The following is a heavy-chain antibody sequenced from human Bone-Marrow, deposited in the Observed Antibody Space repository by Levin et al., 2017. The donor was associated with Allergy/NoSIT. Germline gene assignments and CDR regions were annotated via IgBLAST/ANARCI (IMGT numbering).Heavy chain of an antibody. V-gene: IGHV3-20*04. J-gene: IGHJ4*02. CDR1: EFTFDDYG. CDR2: INWNGGST. Sequence: GESLKISCAASEFTFDDYGMSWVRQAPGKGLEWVSGINWNGGSTAYIDSVKGRFTISRDNAKNSLYLQMNSLRAEDTALYFCARDMSGGYAFDYWGQGTLVSVSS. D-gene: IGHD1-26*01. CDR3: ARDMSGGYAFDY.